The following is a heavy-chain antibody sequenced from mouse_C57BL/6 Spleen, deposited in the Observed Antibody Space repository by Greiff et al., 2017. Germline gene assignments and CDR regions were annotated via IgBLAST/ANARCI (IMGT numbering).Heavy chain of an antibody. CDR1: GFTFSSYA. J-gene: IGHJ1*03. D-gene: IGHD2-3*01. V-gene: IGHV5-9-1*02. CDR3: TRETIYDGYHWYFDV. CDR2: ISSGGDYI. Sequence: EVMLVASGEGLVKPGGSLKLSCAASGFTFSSYAMSWVRQTPEKRLEWVAYISSGGDYIYYADTVKGRFTISRDNARNTLYLQMSSLKSEDTAMYYCTRETIYDGYHWYFDVWGTGTTVTVSS.